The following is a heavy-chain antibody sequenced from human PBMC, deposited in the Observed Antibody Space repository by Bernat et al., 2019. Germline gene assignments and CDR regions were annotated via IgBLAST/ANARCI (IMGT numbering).Heavy chain of an antibody. CDR3: ARGSIVAGTPFYYYGMDV. V-gene: IGHV3-74*01. J-gene: IGHJ6*02. Sequence: EVQLVESGGDLVQPGGSLRLSCAASGFTFSSYWMHWVRQAPGKGLVWVSRINSDGSSTSYADSVKGRFTISRDNAQNTLYLQMNSLRAEDTAVYYCARGSIVAGTPFYYYGMDVWGQGTTVTVSS. CDR1: GFTFSSYW. CDR2: INSDGSST. D-gene: IGHD6-19*01.